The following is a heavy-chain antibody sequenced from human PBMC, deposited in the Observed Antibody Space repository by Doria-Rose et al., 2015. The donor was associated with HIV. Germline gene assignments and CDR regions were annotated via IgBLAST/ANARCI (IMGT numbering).Heavy chain of an antibody. CDR2: SFSDDER. V-gene: IGHV2-26*01. CDR3: ARIKSSRWYHKYYFDF. CDR1: GVSLSSPGMG. D-gene: IGHD6-13*01. J-gene: IGHJ4*02. Sequence: QVTLKESGPVLVKPTETLTLTCTVSGVSLSSPGMGVSWIRQPPGKALEWLANSFSDDERSYKTSLKSRLTISRATSKSQVVLTMTDMDPVDTATYYCARIKSSRWYHKYYFDFWDQGTLVIVSA.